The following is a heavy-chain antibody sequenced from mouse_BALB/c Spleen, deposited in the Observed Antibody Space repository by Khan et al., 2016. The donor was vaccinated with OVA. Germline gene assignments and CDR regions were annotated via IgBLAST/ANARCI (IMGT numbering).Heavy chain of an antibody. J-gene: IGHJ3*01. Sequence: QQSGPELMKPGASVKISCKASGYSFTSYYIHWVKQSHGKSLEWIGYVYPFSGGTTYNQKFKGKATLTVDKSSSTAYIHFSNLTSEDSAVYYCTRHGYVAWFTYWGQGTLVTVSA. CDR2: VYPFSGGT. CDR3: TRHGYVAWFTY. D-gene: IGHD2-2*01. V-gene: IGHV1S135*01. CDR1: GYSFTSYY.